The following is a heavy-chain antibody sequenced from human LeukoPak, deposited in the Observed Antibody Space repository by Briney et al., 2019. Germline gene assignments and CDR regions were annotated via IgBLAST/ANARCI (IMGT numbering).Heavy chain of an antibody. CDR3: ARDRGTGYMDV. CDR2: MNEYGSQK. Sequence: GGSLRLSCAASGFTFSSYWMSWVRQAPGKGLEWVANMNEYGSQKYYVDFVKGRFTISRDNAENSLYVQMNSLRVEDTAVYYCARDRGTGYMDVWGKGTTVTVSS. D-gene: IGHD1-1*01. J-gene: IGHJ6*03. CDR1: GFTFSSYW. V-gene: IGHV3-7*01.